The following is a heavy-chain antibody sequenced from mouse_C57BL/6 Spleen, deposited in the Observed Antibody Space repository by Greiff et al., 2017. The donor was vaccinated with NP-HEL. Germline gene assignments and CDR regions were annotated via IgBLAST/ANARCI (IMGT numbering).Heavy chain of an antibody. V-gene: IGHV1-82*01. Sequence: VQLQQSGPELVKPGDSVKISCKASGYAFSSSWMNWVKQRPGKGLEWIGRIYPGDGDTNYNGKFKGKATLTADKSSSTAYMQLSSLTSEDSAVYFCASPLTTPYFDYWGQGTTLTVSS. J-gene: IGHJ2*01. CDR2: IYPGDGDT. D-gene: IGHD5-5*01. CDR3: ASPLTTPYFDY. CDR1: GYAFSSSW.